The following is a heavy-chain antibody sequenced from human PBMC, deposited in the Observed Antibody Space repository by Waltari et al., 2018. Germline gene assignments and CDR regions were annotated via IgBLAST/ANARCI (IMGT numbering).Heavy chain of an antibody. Sequence: QVQLVQSGAEVKKPGASVKVSCKASGYTFPGSYMPWVRQAPGQGLEWMGWINPNSGGTNYAQKFQGRVTMTRDTSISTAYMELSRLRSDDTAVYYCARVVPAAMRLFRTCWFDPWGQGTLVTVSS. V-gene: IGHV1-2*02. J-gene: IGHJ5*02. CDR3: ARVVPAAMRLFRTCWFDP. CDR2: INPNSGGT. D-gene: IGHD2-2*01. CDR1: GYTFPGSY.